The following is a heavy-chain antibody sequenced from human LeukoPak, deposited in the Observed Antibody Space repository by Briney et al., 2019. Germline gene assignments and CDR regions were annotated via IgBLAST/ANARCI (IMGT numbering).Heavy chain of an antibody. Sequence: PSETLSLTCTVSGGSISSTSYYWGWIRQPPGKGLEWIGTIFYSGSTFYDPSLKSRVTMSVDTSKNHFSLRLNSVTAADTAVYYCVKMDYSPSHPRNFFDTWGQGTLVAVSS. CDR2: IFYSGST. V-gene: IGHV4-39*01. CDR3: VKMDYSPSHPRNFFDT. J-gene: IGHJ4*02. D-gene: IGHD4-11*01. CDR1: GGSISSTSYY.